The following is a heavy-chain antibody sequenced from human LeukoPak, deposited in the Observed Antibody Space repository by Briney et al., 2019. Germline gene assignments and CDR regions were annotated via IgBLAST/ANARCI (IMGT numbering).Heavy chain of an antibody. CDR3: AKDGSWGDYYFYFYIDV. CDR2: ISASGHYT. D-gene: IGHD3-16*01. Sequence: PPGGSPRLSCEASGFTFSNYAISWVRQAPGKGLERVSGISASGHYTYNADSAKGRFTISRDNSKNTLYLQMNSLRAEDTALYYCAKDGSWGDYYFYFYIDVWGKGTTVTVSS. CDR1: GFTFSNYA. V-gene: IGHV3-23*01. J-gene: IGHJ6*03.